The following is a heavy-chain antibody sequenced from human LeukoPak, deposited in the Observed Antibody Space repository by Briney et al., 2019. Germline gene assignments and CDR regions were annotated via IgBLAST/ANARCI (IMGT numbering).Heavy chain of an antibody. Sequence: SETLSLTCTVSGGSISSSSYYWGWIRQPPGKGLEWIGSIYHSGSTYYNPSLKSRVTISVDTSKNQFSLKLSSVTAADTAVYYCARDARNYYYYGMDVWGQGTTVTVSS. V-gene: IGHV4-39*07. CDR2: IYHSGST. J-gene: IGHJ6*02. CDR3: ARDARNYYYYGMDV. CDR1: GGSISSSSYY.